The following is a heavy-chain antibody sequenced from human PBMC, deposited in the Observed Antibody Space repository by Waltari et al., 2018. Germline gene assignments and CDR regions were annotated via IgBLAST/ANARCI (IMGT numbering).Heavy chain of an antibody. CDR1: GFTFSSYA. Sequence: QVQLVESGGGVVQPGRSLRLSCAASGFTFSSYAMHWVHQAPGKGLEWVAVISYDGSNKYYADSVKGRFTISRDNSKNTLYLQMNSLRAEDTAVYYCASSPRRPPGRTMDVWGQGTTVTVSS. CDR3: ASSPRRPPGRTMDV. J-gene: IGHJ6*02. V-gene: IGHV3-30-3*01. CDR2: ISYDGSNK. D-gene: IGHD6-25*01.